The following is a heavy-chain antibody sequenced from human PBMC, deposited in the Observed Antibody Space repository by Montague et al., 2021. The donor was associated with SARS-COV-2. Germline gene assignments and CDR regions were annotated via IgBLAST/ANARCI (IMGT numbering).Heavy chain of an antibody. CDR3: AREEDSYGSGTLDY. V-gene: IGHV3-48*03. D-gene: IGHD3-10*01. Sequence: SLRLSCPASGFTFSRYEMNWVRQAQGKGLEWVSYISSSGSTLYHADSVRGRFTISRDNARDSVYLQMNSLRAEDTAVYYCAREEDSYGSGTLDYWGQGTLVTVSS. CDR1: GFTFSRYE. J-gene: IGHJ4*02. CDR2: ISSSGSTL.